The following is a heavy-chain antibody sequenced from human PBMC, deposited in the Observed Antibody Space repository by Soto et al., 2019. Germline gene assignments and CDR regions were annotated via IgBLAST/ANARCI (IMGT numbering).Heavy chain of an antibody. J-gene: IGHJ4*02. CDR3: AKDKGSNLYYFDN. CDR1: GFTFDNYG. Sequence: GGSLRLSCAATGFTFDNYGMHWVRQAPGKGLEWVSFISWNSGYITYADSVKGRFTISRDNAKNSVYLQMNSLRAEDTAFYYCAKDKGSNLYYFDNWGQGTLVTVSS. CDR2: ISWNSGYI. D-gene: IGHD1-1*01. V-gene: IGHV3-9*01.